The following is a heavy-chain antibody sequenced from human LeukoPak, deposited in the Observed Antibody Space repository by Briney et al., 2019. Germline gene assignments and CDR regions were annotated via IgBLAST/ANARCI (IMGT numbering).Heavy chain of an antibody. Sequence: GGSLRLSCAASGFSFISYGMHWVRQAPGKGLEWVGVISDDGRSKDYADSVKGRFTISRDNSKDTLYLQMNSLRDEDTAVYYCAKRPSDYGDYVSYFDYWGQGTLVTVSS. CDR3: AKRPSDYGDYVSYFDY. D-gene: IGHD4-17*01. CDR2: ISDDGRSK. CDR1: GFSFISYG. J-gene: IGHJ4*02. V-gene: IGHV3-30*18.